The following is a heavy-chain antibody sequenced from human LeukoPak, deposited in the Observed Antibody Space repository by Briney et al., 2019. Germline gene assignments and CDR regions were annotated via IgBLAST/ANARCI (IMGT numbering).Heavy chain of an antibody. D-gene: IGHD4-17*01. CDR3: ARDYADYVGYFFFDY. V-gene: IGHV3-23*01. J-gene: IGHJ4*02. Sequence: GGSLRLSCAASGFTFNNYAMTWVRQAPGKGLEWVSGISGSGGSAYYADSVKGRFSISRDNLKNTLYLQMNSLRAEDTAVYYCARDYADYVGYFFFDYWGQGTLVTVSS. CDR2: ISGSGGSA. CDR1: GFTFNNYA.